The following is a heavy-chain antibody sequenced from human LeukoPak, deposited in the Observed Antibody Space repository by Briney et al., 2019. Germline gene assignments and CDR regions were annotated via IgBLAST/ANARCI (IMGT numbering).Heavy chain of an antibody. CDR1: GGSFSGYY. D-gene: IGHD3-16*01. J-gene: IGHJ6*03. V-gene: IGHV4-34*01. CDR3: ARETSQKGAHYMDV. CDR2: INHSGST. Sequence: SETLSLTCAVYGGSFSGYYWSWIRQPPGKGLEWIGEINHSGSTNYNPSLKSRVTISVNTSKNQFSLKLSSVTAADTAVYYCARETSQKGAHYMDVWGKGTTVTISS.